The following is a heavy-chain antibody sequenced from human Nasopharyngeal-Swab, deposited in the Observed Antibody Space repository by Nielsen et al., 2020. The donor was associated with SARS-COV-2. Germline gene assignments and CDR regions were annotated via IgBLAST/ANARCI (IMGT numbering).Heavy chain of an antibody. CDR1: GFTFSSYS. J-gene: IGHJ6*03. D-gene: IGHD3-10*01. Sequence: GGSLRLSCAASGFTFSSYSMNWVRQAPGKGPEWVSSISSSSSYIYYADSVKGRFTISRDNAKNSLYLQMNSLRAGDTAVYYCARERGLWFGELLRDYYYYMDVWGEGTTVTVSS. CDR3: ARERGLWFGELLRDYYYYMDV. V-gene: IGHV3-21*01. CDR2: ISSSSSYI.